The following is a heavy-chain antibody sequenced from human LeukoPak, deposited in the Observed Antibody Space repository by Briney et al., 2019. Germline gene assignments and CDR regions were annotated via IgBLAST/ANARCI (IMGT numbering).Heavy chain of an antibody. D-gene: IGHD4-23*01. J-gene: IGHJ6*03. CDR2: ISCRGGST. Sequence: GGTLRLSCAASGFTFNSYGMIWVRQAPGKGREGVSSISCRGGSTYYADSVKGRFTISRDNAKNSLYLQMNSLRAEDTAVYYCARDGPPTVVSYYYYYYMDVWGQGTPVTISS. CDR3: ARDGPPTVVSYYYYYYMDV. CDR1: GFTFNSYG. V-gene: IGHV3-21*01.